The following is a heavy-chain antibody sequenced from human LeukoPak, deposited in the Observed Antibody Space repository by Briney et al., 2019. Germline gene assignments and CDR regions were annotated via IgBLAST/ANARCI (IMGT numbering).Heavy chain of an antibody. D-gene: IGHD3-3*01. CDR3: AKDAYDFWSGYRVLYFDY. Sequence: GGSLRLSCAASGFTFSSYAMSWVRQAPGKGLEWVSAISGSGGSTYYADSVKGRFTISRGNSKNTLYLQMNSLRAEDTAVYYCAKDAYDFWSGYRVLYFDYWGQGTLVTVSS. J-gene: IGHJ4*02. V-gene: IGHV3-23*01. CDR1: GFTFSSYA. CDR2: ISGSGGST.